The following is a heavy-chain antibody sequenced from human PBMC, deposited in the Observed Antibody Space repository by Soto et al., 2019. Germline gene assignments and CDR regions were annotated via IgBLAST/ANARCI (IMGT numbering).Heavy chain of an antibody. J-gene: IGHJ4*02. CDR1: GFSFSVSA. CDR3: AKGPRYYDILTGPPG. D-gene: IGHD3-9*01. V-gene: IGHV3-73*01. Sequence: PGGSLRLSCAASGFSFSVSAIHWVRQASGKGLEWVGRIRSKANNYATAYAASVRGRFTISRDDSKNTLYLQMNSLRAEDTAVYYCAKGPRYYDILTGPPGWGQGTLVTVSS. CDR2: IRSKANNYAT.